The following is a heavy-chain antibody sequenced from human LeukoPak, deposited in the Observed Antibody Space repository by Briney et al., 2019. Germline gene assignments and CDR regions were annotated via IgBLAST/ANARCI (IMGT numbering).Heavy chain of an antibody. J-gene: IGHJ4*02. CDR3: ATEVGGYFDY. V-gene: IGHV1-24*01. CDR1: GYTLTKLS. Sequence: ASVKVSCKVSGYTLTKLSMHWVRQAPGKGLEWMGGFDPEEGETIYAQKFQGRVTMTEDTSTDTAYMELSSLRYEDTAVYYCATEVGGYFDYWGQGTLVTVSS. CDR2: FDPEEGET.